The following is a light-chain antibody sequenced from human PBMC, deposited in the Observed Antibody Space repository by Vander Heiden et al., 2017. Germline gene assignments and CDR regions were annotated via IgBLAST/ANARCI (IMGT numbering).Light chain of an antibody. Sequence: QSALTQPRSVSGSPGQSVTISCTGTSRDVGDYDSVSWYLQQPGKVPKLMIYDVSKRPSGVPDRFSGSKSGNTASLTISGLQAEDEADYYCCSYAGSYTLVFGGGTRLTVL. CDR1: SRDVGDYDS. CDR3: CSYAGSYTLV. CDR2: DVS. V-gene: IGLV2-11*01. J-gene: IGLJ2*01.